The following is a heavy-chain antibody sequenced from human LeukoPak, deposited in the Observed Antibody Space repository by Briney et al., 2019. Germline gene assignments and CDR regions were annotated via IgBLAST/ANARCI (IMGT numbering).Heavy chain of an antibody. Sequence: PGGSLRLSCAASGFSISNFWMHWVRQAPGKGLEWVSFISSSSSTISYADSVKGRFTISRDNAKSSLYLQMNSLRAEDTAVYYCARDPHYCFSTSCQFGWFDPWGQGTLVTVSS. CDR2: ISSSSSTI. CDR3: ARDPHYCFSTSCQFGWFDP. D-gene: IGHD2-2*01. V-gene: IGHV3-48*04. CDR1: GFSISNFW. J-gene: IGHJ5*02.